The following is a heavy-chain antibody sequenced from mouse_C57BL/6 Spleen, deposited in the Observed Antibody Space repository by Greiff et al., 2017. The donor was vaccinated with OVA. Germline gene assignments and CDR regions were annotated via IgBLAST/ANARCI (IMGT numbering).Heavy chain of an antibody. D-gene: IGHD2-4*01. CDR3: AMDDDAYYFDY. J-gene: IGHJ2*01. V-gene: IGHV1-80*01. Sequence: QVQLQQSGAELVKPGASVKISCKASGYAFSSYWMNWVKQRPGKGLEWIGQIYPGDGDTNYNGKFKGKATLTADKSSSTAYMQLSSLTSEDSAVYFCAMDDDAYYFDYWGQGTTLTVSS. CDR1: GYAFSSYW. CDR2: IYPGDGDT.